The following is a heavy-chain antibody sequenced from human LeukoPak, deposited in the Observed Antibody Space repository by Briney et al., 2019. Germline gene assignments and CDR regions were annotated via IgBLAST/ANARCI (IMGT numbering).Heavy chain of an antibody. CDR3: ARDGTLGPSFDY. Sequence: GGSLRLSCVASGFTFSSSWMTWVRQAPGKGLEWVAHIKEDGTEEYYVDSVKGRFTISRDNAKNSLYLQMNSLRAEDTAVYYCARDGTLGPSFDYWGQGTLVTVSS. D-gene: IGHD3-16*01. CDR2: IKEDGTEE. CDR1: GFTFSSSW. V-gene: IGHV3-7*01. J-gene: IGHJ4*02.